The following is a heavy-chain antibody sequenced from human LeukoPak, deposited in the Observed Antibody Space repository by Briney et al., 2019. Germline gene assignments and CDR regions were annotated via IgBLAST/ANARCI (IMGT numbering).Heavy chain of an antibody. V-gene: IGHV1-8*01. J-gene: IGHJ6*02. D-gene: IGHD6-13*01. CDR3: ARVNRAAATAYYYYGMDV. CDR1: GYTFTSYD. CDR2: MNPNSGNT. Sequence: GASVKVSCKASGYTFTSYDINWVRQATGQGLEWMGWMNPNSGNTGYAQKFQGRVTMTRNTSISTAYMELSSLRSEDTAVYYCARVNRAAATAYYYYGMDVWGQGTLVTVSS.